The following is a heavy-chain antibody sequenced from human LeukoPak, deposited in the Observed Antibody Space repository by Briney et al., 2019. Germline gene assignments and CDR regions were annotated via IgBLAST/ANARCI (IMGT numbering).Heavy chain of an antibody. Sequence: GESRKISCKSSGYSFTTYWIGWVRQMPGKGLEWMGIIYPGDSDTRYSPSFQGQVTISADKSISTAYLQWSSLKASDTAMYYCARHIAVDTAFDYWGQGTLVTVSS. CDR2: IYPGDSDT. V-gene: IGHV5-51*01. CDR3: ARHIAVDTAFDY. D-gene: IGHD5-18*01. J-gene: IGHJ4*02. CDR1: GYSFTTYW.